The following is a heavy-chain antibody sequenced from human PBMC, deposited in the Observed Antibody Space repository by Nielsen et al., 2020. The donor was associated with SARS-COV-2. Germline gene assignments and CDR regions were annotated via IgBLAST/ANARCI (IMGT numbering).Heavy chain of an antibody. CDR1: GGSISSGGYY. CDR3: ATDGFSFGTFDY. J-gene: IGHJ4*02. D-gene: IGHD1-1*01. V-gene: IGHV4-61*08. Sequence: SETLSLTCTVSGGSISSGGYYWSWIRQHPGKGLEWIGYIYYSGSTNYNPSLKSRVTISVDTSKNQFSLKLSSVTAADTAVYYCATDGFSFGTFDYWGQGALVTVSS. CDR2: IYYSGST.